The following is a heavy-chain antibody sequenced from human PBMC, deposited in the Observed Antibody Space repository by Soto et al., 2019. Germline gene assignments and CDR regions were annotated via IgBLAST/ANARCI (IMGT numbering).Heavy chain of an antibody. CDR3: AREPNYFDY. CDR2: ISAYNGNT. V-gene: IGHV1-18*01. CDR1: GYKCTSYG. Sequence: QVQLVQSGAEVKKHGASVTVACKASGYKCTSYGISWLRQDPGQGLEWMGWISAYNGNTKYAQKLQGRVTMTTDTSTSTADMELRSLRSDDTAVYYCAREPNYFDYWGQGTLVTVSS. J-gene: IGHJ4*02.